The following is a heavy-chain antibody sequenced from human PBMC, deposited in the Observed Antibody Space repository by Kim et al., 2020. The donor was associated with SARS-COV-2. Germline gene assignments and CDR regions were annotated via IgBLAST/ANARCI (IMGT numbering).Heavy chain of an antibody. V-gene: IGHV3-53*04. Sequence: ADSVKGRFTISRHNSKNTLYLQMNSLRAEDTAVYYCASVPRGYSGYDYDYWGQGTLVTVSS. CDR3: ASVPRGYSGYDYDY. D-gene: IGHD5-12*01. J-gene: IGHJ4*02.